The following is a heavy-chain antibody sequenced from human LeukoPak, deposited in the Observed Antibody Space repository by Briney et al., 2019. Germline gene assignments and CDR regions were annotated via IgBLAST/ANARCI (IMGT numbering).Heavy chain of an antibody. CDR3: ARPALGYCSSTSCYVEDYYMDV. D-gene: IGHD2-2*01. Sequence: ASVKVSCKAFGYTFTSNYMHWVRQAPGQGPEWMGVISPSGGSTTYAQKFQGRVTLTRDMSTSTDYLELSSLRSEDTAVYYCARPALGYCSSTSCYVEDYYMDVWGKGTTVTISS. CDR1: GYTFTSNY. J-gene: IGHJ6*03. CDR2: ISPSGGST. V-gene: IGHV1-46*01.